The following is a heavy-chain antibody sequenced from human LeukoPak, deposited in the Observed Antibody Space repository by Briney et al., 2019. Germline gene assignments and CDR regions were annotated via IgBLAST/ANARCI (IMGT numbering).Heavy chain of an antibody. D-gene: IGHD6-13*01. CDR1: GYTFTSYG. Sequence: GASVTVSFKASGYTFTSYGSSWVRQAPGQGLEWMGWISAYNGNTNYAQKLPGRVTMTTDTSTSTAYMELRSLRSDDTAVYYCARDALGAAAGNEYFQHWGQGTLVTVSS. J-gene: IGHJ1*01. V-gene: IGHV1-18*01. CDR2: ISAYNGNT. CDR3: ARDALGAAAGNEYFQH.